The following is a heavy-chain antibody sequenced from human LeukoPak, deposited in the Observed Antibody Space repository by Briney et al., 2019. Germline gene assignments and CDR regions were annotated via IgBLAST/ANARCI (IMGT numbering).Heavy chain of an antibody. CDR1: GFTFSSYS. CDR2: ISSSSSSYI. CDR3: ARLYSSGWYGPRAIDY. D-gene: IGHD6-19*01. V-gene: IGHV3-21*01. J-gene: IGHJ4*02. Sequence: GGSLRLSCAASGFTFSSYSMNWVRQAPGKGLEWVSSISSSSSSYIYYADSVKGRFTISRDNAKNSLYLQMNSLRAEDTVVYYCARLYSSGWYGPRAIDYWGQGTLVTVSS.